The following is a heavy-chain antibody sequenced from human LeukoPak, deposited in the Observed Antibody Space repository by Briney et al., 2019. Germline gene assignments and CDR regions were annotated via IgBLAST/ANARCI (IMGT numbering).Heavy chain of an antibody. Sequence: VASVKVSCTASGYTFTSYGISWVRQAPGQGLEWMGWISAYNGNTNYAQKLQGRVTITADESTSTAYMELSSLRSEDTAVYYCASNSGYDNYYGMDVWGQGTTVTVSS. CDR2: ISAYNGNT. D-gene: IGHD5-12*01. CDR3: ASNSGYDNYYGMDV. J-gene: IGHJ6*02. CDR1: GYTFTSYG. V-gene: IGHV1-18*01.